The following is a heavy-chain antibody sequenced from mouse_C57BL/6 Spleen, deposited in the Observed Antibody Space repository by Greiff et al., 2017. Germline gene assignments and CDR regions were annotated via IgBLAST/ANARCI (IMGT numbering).Heavy chain of an antibody. CDR1: GYSFTDYN. V-gene: IGHV1-39*01. D-gene: IGHD2-1*01. J-gene: IGHJ1*03. CDR3: ERRTCGNHWYFDV. Sequence: VQLQQSGPELVKPGASVKISCKASGYSFTDYNMNWVKQSNGKSLEWIGVINPNYGTTSYNQKFKGKATLTVDQSSSTAYMQLNSLKSENSAVNDCERRTCGNHWYFDVWGTGTTVTVSS. CDR2: INPNYGTT.